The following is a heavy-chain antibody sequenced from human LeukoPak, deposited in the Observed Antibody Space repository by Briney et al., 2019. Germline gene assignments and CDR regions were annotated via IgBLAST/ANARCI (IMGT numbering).Heavy chain of an antibody. CDR1: GFTFSSYT. V-gene: IGHV3-30*07. Sequence: GGSLRLSCAASGFTFSSYTMHWVRQAPGKGLEWVALISYDGSNRYYADSVKGRFTISRDNSENTLYLQMNSLRAEDTAVYYCAKDGSWGDYYFYFYMDVWGTGTTVTVSS. CDR2: ISYDGSNR. D-gene: IGHD3-16*01. J-gene: IGHJ6*03. CDR3: AKDGSWGDYYFYFYMDV.